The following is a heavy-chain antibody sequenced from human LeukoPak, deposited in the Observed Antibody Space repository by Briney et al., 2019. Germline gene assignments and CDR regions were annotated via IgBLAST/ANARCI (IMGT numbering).Heavy chain of an antibody. J-gene: IGHJ4*02. V-gene: IGHV1-24*01. Sequence: ASVKVSCKVSGYTLTELSMHWVRQAPGKGLEWMGGFDPEDGETIYAQKFQGRVTMTEDTSTDTAYMELSSLRSEDTAVYYCATEGGYTAGFDYWGQGTLVTVSS. D-gene: IGHD5-12*01. CDR2: FDPEDGET. CDR3: ATEGGYTAGFDY. CDR1: GYTLTELS.